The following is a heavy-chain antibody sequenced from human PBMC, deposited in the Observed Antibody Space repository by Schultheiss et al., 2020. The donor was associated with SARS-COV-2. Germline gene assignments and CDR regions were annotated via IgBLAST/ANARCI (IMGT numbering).Heavy chain of an antibody. D-gene: IGHD5-12*01. Sequence: GSLRLSCAASGFTFSSYSMNWVRQAPGKGLEWVSYISSSSSTIYYADSVKGRFTISRDNAKNSLYLQMNSLRAKDTAVYYCARGYSGYDHYYYGMDVWGQGTTVTVSS. CDR3: ARGYSGYDHYYYGMDV. J-gene: IGHJ6*02. CDR1: GFTFSSYS. CDR2: ISSSSSTI. V-gene: IGHV3-48*04.